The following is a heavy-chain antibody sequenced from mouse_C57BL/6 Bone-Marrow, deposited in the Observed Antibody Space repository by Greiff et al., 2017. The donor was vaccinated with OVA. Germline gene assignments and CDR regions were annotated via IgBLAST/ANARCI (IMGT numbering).Heavy chain of an antibody. CDR2: INPYNGDT. CDR3: ATDYGKNAMDY. V-gene: IGHV1-20*01. CDR1: GYSFTGYF. D-gene: IGHD1-1*01. Sequence: VQLKQSGPELVKPGDSVKISCKASGYSFTGYFMNWVMQSHGKSLEWIGRINPYNGDTFYNQKFKGKATLTVDTSSSTAHMELRSLTSEDSAVYYCATDYGKNAMDYWGQGTSVTVSS. J-gene: IGHJ4*01.